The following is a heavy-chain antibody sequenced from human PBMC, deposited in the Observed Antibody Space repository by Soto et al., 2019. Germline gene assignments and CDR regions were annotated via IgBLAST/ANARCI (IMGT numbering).Heavy chain of an antibody. CDR1: GGSFSGYY. J-gene: IGHJ5*02. CDR2: INHSGST. D-gene: IGHD6-6*01. CDR3: ARRSIAARQRWFDP. V-gene: IGHV4-34*01. Sequence: PSETLSLTCAVYGGSFSGYYWSWIRQPPGKGLEWIGEINHSGSTNYNPSLKSRVTISVDTSKNQFSLKLSSVTAADTAVYYCARRSIAARQRWFDPWGQGTLVTVSS.